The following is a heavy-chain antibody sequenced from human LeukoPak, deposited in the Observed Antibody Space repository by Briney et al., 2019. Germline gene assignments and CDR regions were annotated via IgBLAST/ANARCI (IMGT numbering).Heavy chain of an antibody. D-gene: IGHD3-3*01. CDR1: GFTFNSHW. CDR2: IKQDGNEK. Sequence: GGSLRLSCEASGFTFNSHWMTWVRQAPGKGLEWVANIKQDGNEKYYVDSVKGRFTISRDNAKNSLFLQMNSLRADDTAVYYCVRDQWSAYDSWGQGTLVTVSS. V-gene: IGHV3-7*01. CDR3: VRDQWSAYDS. J-gene: IGHJ4*02.